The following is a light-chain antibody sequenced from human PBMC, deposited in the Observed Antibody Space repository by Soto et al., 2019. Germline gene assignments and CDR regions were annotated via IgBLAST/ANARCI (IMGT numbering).Light chain of an antibody. J-gene: IGLJ1*01. V-gene: IGLV2-8*01. CDR1: KSDIGVYDF. CDR3: QSYDNTLSARYV. Sequence: QSVLTQPPSASGSPGQSVTISCTGTKSDIGVYDFVSWYQHHPGKAPRLIIYEVVQRPSGVPDRFSGSKSGNTASLTVSGLQAADEGDYYCQSYDNTLSARYVFGTGTKVTVL. CDR2: EVV.